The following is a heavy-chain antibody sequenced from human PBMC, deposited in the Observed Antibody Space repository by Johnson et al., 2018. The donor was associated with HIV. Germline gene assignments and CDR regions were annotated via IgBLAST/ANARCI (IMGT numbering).Heavy chain of an antibody. V-gene: IGHV3-30*04. CDR2: ISYDGSNK. CDR3: ARKQWLEIPSDALDV. CDR1: GFTFSSYA. Sequence: VQLVESGGGVVQPGRSLRLSCAASGFTFSSYAMHWVRQAPGKGLEWVAVISYDGSNKYYVASVKGRFTISRDNFKNTLYLQMNSLRAEDTAVYYCARKQWLEIPSDALDVWGQGTMVTVSS. D-gene: IGHD6-19*01. J-gene: IGHJ3*01.